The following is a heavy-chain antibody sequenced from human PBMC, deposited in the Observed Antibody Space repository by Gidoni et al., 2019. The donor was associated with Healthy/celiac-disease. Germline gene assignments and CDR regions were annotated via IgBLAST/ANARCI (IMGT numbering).Heavy chain of an antibody. D-gene: IGHD6-13*01. CDR3: ASNRDIAAAGSTLYYYYGMDV. CDR1: GYTFTSYG. CDR2: ISAYNGNT. V-gene: IGHV1-18*01. J-gene: IGHJ6*02. Sequence: QVQLVQSGAEVKKPGASVKVSCKASGYTFTSYGISWVRQAPGQGLEWMGWISAYNGNTNYAQKLQGRVTMTTDTSTSTAYMELRSLRSDDTAVYYCASNRDIAAAGSTLYYYYGMDVWGQGTTVTVSS.